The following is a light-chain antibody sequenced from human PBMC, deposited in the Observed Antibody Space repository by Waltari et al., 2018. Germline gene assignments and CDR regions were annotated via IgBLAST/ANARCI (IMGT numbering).Light chain of an antibody. J-gene: IGKJ2*01. Sequence: EIVLTQSPATLSLSPGEKATLSGRASQSVSSYLAWYQQKPGQAPMLLIYDASNRATGIPARFSGSGSGTDFTLTISSLEPEDFAVYYCQQRSNWPTTFGQGTKLEIK. CDR2: DAS. V-gene: IGKV3-11*01. CDR3: QQRSNWPTT. CDR1: QSVSSY.